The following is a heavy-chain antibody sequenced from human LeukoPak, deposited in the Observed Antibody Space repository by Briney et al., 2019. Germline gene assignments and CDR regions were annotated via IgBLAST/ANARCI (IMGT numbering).Heavy chain of an antibody. J-gene: IGHJ6*03. V-gene: IGHV3-30*03. CDR1: GFTFSSYG. CDR3: ARVLRYCSGGNCYSGGLGYMDV. Sequence: PGGSLRLSCAASGFTFSSYGMHWVRQAPGKGLEWVAVISYDGSNEYYADSVKGRFTISRDNSKNTLYLQMNSLRAEDTAVYHCARVLRYCSGGNCYSGGLGYMDVWGKGTTVTISS. D-gene: IGHD2-15*01. CDR2: ISYDGSNE.